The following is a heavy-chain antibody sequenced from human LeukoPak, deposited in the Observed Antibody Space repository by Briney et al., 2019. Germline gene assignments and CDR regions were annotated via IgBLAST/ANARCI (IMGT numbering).Heavy chain of an antibody. CDR3: ASGSHMDV. J-gene: IGHJ6*03. Sequence: GGSLRLSCAASGFTFSNYWMTWVRQAPGKGLEWVANIKQDESEKYYVDSVKGRFTISRDNAKSSLYLQMNSLRAEDTALYYCASGSHMDVWGKGTTVTVSS. D-gene: IGHD1-26*01. V-gene: IGHV3-7*01. CDR1: GFTFSNYW. CDR2: IKQDESEK.